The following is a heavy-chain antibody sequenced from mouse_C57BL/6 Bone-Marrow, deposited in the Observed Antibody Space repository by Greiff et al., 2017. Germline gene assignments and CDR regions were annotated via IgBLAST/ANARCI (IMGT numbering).Heavy chain of an antibody. D-gene: IGHD3-1*01. CDR3: ARSSYEVYFDY. CDR2: IDPSDSYT. CDR1: GYTFTSYW. Sequence: QVQLQQPGAELVMPGASVKLSCKASGYTFTSYWMHWVKQRPGQGLEWIGEIDPSDSYTNYNQKFKGKSTLTVEKSSSTAYLQLSSLTSDDSAVYYCARSSYEVYFDYWGQGTTLTVSS. J-gene: IGHJ2*01. V-gene: IGHV1-69*01.